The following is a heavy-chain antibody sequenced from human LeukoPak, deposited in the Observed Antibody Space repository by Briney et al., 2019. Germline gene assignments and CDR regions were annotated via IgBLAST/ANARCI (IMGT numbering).Heavy chain of an antibody. V-gene: IGHV3-21*01. D-gene: IGHD3-3*01. CDR1: GFTFSSYS. Sequence: GGSLRLSCAASGFTFSSYSMNWVRQAPGKGLEWVSSISSSSSYIYYADSVKGRFTISRDNAKNSLYLQMNSLRAEDTAVYYCARDGDFWSGYDVFDYWGQGTLVTVSP. J-gene: IGHJ4*02. CDR3: ARDGDFWSGYDVFDY. CDR2: ISSSSSYI.